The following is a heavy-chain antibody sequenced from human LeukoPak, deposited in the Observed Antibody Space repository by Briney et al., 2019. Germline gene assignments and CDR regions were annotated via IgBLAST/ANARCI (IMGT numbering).Heavy chain of an antibody. D-gene: IGHD1-26*01. Sequence: GGSLRLSCAVSGFIFSDHYMDWVRQAPGKGLEWVGHIRNKANSYATEYAASVKGRFTISRDDSKNSLYLQMNSLKTEDTAMYYCARYSGSYLRGLADWGQGTMVTVSS. CDR1: GFIFSDHY. V-gene: IGHV3-72*01. CDR2: IRNKANSYAT. J-gene: IGHJ3*01. CDR3: ARYSGSYLRGLAD.